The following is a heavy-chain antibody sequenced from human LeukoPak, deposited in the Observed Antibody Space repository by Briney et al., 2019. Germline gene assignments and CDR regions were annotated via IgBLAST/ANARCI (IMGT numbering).Heavy chain of an antibody. CDR1: GFTFSSYA. V-gene: IGHV3-30-3*01. CDR3: ARGLLAAADVFDY. J-gene: IGHJ4*02. CDR2: ISYDGSNK. D-gene: IGHD6-13*01. Sequence: PGGSLRLSCAASGFTFSSYAMHWVRQAPGKGLEWVAVISYDGSNKYYADSVKGRFTISRDNSKNTLYLQMNSLRAEDTAVYYCARGLLAAADVFDYWGQGTLVTVSS.